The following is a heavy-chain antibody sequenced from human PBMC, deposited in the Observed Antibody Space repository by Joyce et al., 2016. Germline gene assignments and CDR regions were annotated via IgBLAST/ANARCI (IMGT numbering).Heavy chain of an antibody. J-gene: IGHJ4*02. CDR2: IYHSGST. CDR3: ARGLWLVRGYYFDY. D-gene: IGHD6-19*01. V-gene: IGHV4-4*02. Sequence: QMQLQESGPGLVKPSGTLSLTCAVSGGSISSTNWWSWVRQPPGKGLEWIGQIYHSGSTNYNPSLTSRVTISLDKSKNQFSLNLTSVTAADTAVYYCARGLWLVRGYYFDYWGQGTLVTVSS. CDR1: GGSISSTNW.